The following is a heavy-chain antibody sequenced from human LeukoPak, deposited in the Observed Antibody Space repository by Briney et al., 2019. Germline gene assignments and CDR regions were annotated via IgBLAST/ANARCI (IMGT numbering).Heavy chain of an antibody. D-gene: IGHD2-2*01. CDR3: ARDGTSTDDY. CDR2: ISGNNDNP. CDR1: GYTFSIFG. J-gene: IGHJ4*02. V-gene: IGHV1-18*01. Sequence: GASVRVSCKASGYTFSIFGINWVRQAPGQGLEWMGWISGNNDNPNYGQKFQGRFTVTTDSSTNTAYMELRNLGLDDTAVYYCARDGTSTDDYWGQGTLVTVSS.